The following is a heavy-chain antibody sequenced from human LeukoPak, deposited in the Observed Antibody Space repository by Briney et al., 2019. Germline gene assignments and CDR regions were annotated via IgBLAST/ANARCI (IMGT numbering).Heavy chain of an antibody. V-gene: IGHV1-58*02. CDR2: IVVGSSNT. D-gene: IGHD6-13*01. Sequence: TSVKVSCKASGFTFTSSAMQWVRQRRGPRLEWIGWIVVGSSNTNSEQKVQEKVTITRDMSTSTAYMELSSVRSEDTAVYYCAADRLRRSSSPPSMDVLGQGTTVTVSS. CDR3: AADRLRRSSSPPSMDV. CDR1: GFTFTSSA. J-gene: IGHJ6*02.